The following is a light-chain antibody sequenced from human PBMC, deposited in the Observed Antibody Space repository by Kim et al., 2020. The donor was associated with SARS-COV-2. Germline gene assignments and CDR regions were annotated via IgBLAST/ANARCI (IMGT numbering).Light chain of an antibody. Sequence: EIVLTQSPATLSLSPGERATLSCRASQSISNYLAWYQQKPGQAPRLLIYGASNRATGIPDRFSGSGSGTDFTLTISRLEPEDFAIYYCQQYGSSPLYTFGQGTKLEIK. CDR2: GAS. CDR1: QSISNY. V-gene: IGKV3-20*01. CDR3: QQYGSSPLYT. J-gene: IGKJ2*01.